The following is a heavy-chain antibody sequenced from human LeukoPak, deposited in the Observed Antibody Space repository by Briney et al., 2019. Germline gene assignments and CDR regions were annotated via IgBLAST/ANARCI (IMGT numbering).Heavy chain of an antibody. CDR1: GFTFSSAW. CDR2: IKSKTDGGTT. D-gene: IGHD3-10*01. Sequence: GGSLRPSCAASGFTFSSAWMSWVRQAPGKGLEWVGRIKSKTDGGTTDYAAPVKGRFTISRDDSKNTLYLQMNSLKTEDTAVYYSTTASITMVRGVMDLDYWGQGTLVTVSS. CDR3: TTASITMVRGVMDLDY. J-gene: IGHJ4*02. V-gene: IGHV3-15*01.